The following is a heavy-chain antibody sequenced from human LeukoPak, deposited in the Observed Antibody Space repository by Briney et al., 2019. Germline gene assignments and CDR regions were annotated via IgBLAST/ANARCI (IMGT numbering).Heavy chain of an antibody. CDR2: IYYSGNT. V-gene: IGHV4-59*01. CDR1: GGSISSYY. J-gene: IGHJ5*02. Sequence: SETLFLTCTVSGGSISSYYWSWIRQSPGKGLEWIGFIYYSGNTNSNPSLKSRVTMSVDTSKNQFSLRLTSLTAADTAVYYCASGLRRDWFDPWGQGTLVTVSS. D-gene: IGHD2-21*01. CDR3: ASGLRRDWFDP.